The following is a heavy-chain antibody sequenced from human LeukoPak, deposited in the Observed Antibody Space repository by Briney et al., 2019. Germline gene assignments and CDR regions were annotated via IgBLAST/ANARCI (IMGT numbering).Heavy chain of an antibody. J-gene: IGHJ4*02. CDR2: ISSSSSYI. Sequence: GGSLRLSCAASGFTFSSYSMNWVRQAPGKGLEWVSSISSSSSYIYYADSVKGRFTISRDNAKNSLYLQMNSLRAEDTAVYYCAREPGIPSGGPSLGSRAWYFDYWGQGTLVTVSS. D-gene: IGHD3-16*01. CDR1: GFTFSSYS. V-gene: IGHV3-21*01. CDR3: AREPGIPSGGPSLGSRAWYFDY.